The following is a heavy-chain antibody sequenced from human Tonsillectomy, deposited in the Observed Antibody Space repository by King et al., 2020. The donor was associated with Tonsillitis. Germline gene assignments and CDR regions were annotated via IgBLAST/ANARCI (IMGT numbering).Heavy chain of an antibody. D-gene: IGHD6-19*01. CDR3: ARDLLLAVAGIWPFDY. V-gene: IGHV1-18*04. CDR1: GYTFSHYG. Sequence: VQLVESGAEVKKPGASVKVSCKASGYTFSHYGISWVRQAPGQGLEWMGWISAYNGNTNYAQKLQGRVTMTTDTSTSTAYLELRSLRSDDTAVYYCARDLLLAVAGIWPFDYWGQGTLVTVSS. J-gene: IGHJ4*02. CDR2: ISAYNGNT.